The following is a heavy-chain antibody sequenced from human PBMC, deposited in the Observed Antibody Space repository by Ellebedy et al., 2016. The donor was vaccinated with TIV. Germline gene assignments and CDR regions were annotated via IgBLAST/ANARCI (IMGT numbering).Heavy chain of an antibody. Sequence: ASVKVSCXASGYTFTNYGISWVRQAPGQGLELMGWISGYNGNTNYAQKLQGRVTMTTDTSTSTAYMELRSLRSDDTAVYYCARFPGPLRRNYYYYMDVWGKGTMVTVSS. CDR3: ARFPGPLRRNYYYYMDV. CDR2: ISGYNGNT. CDR1: GYTFTNYG. D-gene: IGHD4-17*01. V-gene: IGHV1-18*01. J-gene: IGHJ6*03.